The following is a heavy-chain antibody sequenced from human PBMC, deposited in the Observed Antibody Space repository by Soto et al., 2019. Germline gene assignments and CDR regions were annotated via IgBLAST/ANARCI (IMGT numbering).Heavy chain of an antibody. D-gene: IGHD3-22*01. V-gene: IGHV1-69*08. CDR2: IIPILGNT. Sequence: SVKVSCKASGGTFSSYTISWVRQAPGQGLEWMGRIIPILGNTKIPQKFQGRVTITRDTSASTAYMEVSSLRSEDTAVYYCAREAYYYDSSGYYPGDYWGQGSLVTV. J-gene: IGHJ4*02. CDR1: GGTFSSYT. CDR3: AREAYYYDSSGYYPGDY.